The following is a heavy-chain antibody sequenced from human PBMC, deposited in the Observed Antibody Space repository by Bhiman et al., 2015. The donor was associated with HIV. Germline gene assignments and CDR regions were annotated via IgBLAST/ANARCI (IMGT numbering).Heavy chain of an antibody. CDR2: ISSVSSHI. CDR1: GFSFSTYT. V-gene: IGHV3-21*02. J-gene: IGHJ4*02. CDR3: ASGHAIAAAGRD. D-gene: IGHD6-13*01. Sequence: EVQLVESGGGLVKPGGSLRLSCAASGFSFSTYTMNWFRQAPRKGLEWISSISSVSSHIFYADSVKGRFTVSRDNAKNSLYLQMNSLRAEDTAVYYCASGHAIAAAGRDWGQGTLVTVSS.